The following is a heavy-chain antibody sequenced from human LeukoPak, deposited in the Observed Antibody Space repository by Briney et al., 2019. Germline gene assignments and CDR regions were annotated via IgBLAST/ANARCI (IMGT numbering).Heavy chain of an antibody. CDR3: AKDGGRGYF. J-gene: IGHJ2*01. D-gene: IGHD2-21*01. CDR1: GFTFSKYA. CDR2: LNDNGGDT. V-gene: IGHV3-23*01. Sequence: GGSLRLSCVASGFTFSKYAMSWVRQAPVTGLEWVSGLNDNGGDTYYADSVKGRFTTSRDNSKNTVYLQMNSLRAEDTAVYYCAKDGGRGYFWGRGTLVTVSS.